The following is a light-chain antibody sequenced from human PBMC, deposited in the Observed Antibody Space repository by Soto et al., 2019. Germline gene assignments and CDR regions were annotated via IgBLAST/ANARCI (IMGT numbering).Light chain of an antibody. CDR1: SSDVGGYNF. V-gene: IGLV2-11*01. CDR3: CSYAGRVI. CDR2: DVT. Sequence: QSVLAQPRSVSGSPGQSVTISCTGTSSDVGGYNFVSWDQQYPGKAPKFMIYDVTKRPSGVPDRFSGSKSGNTASLTISGLQAEDEADYYCCSYAGRVIFGGGTKVTVL. J-gene: IGLJ2*01.